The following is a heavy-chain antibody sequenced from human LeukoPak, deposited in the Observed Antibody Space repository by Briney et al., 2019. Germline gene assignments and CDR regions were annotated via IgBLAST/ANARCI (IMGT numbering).Heavy chain of an antibody. J-gene: IGHJ4*02. V-gene: IGHV3-30*18. D-gene: IGHD3-10*01. CDR2: ISYDGSNK. Sequence: GRSLRLSCAASGFTFSSYGMHWVRQAPGKGLEGVAVISYDGSNKYYADSVKGRFTISRDNSKNTLYLQMSSLRAEDTAVYYCAKDCSYYYGSGSYSDYWGQGTLVTVSS. CDR1: GFTFSSYG. CDR3: AKDCSYYYGSGSYSDY.